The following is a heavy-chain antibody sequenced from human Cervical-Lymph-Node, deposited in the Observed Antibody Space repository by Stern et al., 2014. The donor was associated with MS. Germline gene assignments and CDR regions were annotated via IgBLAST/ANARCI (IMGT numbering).Heavy chain of an antibody. CDR3: AVLRSCTIKTCNRYDY. D-gene: IGHD2-8*01. Sequence: QVQLVQSGAEMKQPGASVKVACKTSGYTSTKYDVNWVRQVAGQGVEWMGWLNPNSGNKGYAQKFQGRVTMHRETSIETTYMELNSLTSDDTAVYFCAVLRSCTIKTCNRYDYWGQGTQVTVSS. CDR2: LNPNSGNK. CDR1: GYTSTKYD. V-gene: IGHV1-8*01. J-gene: IGHJ4*02.